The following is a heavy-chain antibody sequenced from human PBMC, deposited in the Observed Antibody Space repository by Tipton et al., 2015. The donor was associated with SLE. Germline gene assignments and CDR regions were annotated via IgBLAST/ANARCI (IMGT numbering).Heavy chain of an antibody. V-gene: IGHV4-4*02. Sequence: TLSLTCGVSGGSITSNKWWTWVRQSPGKGLEWIGEISHSGDTDYNPSLKSRVTMSVDKSKNQFSLKLSSVTAADTAVYYCARHLQVVTDAFDIWGQGTMVTVSS. CDR1: GGSITSNKW. D-gene: IGHD2-15*01. CDR3: ARHLQVVTDAFDI. CDR2: ISHSGDT. J-gene: IGHJ3*02.